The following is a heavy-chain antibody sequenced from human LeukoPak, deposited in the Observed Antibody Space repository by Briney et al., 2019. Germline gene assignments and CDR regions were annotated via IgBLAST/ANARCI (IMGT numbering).Heavy chain of an antibody. D-gene: IGHD2-21*01. Sequence: SEALSLTCTVSGGSISSSSYYWGWIRQPPGKGLEWIGSIYYSGSTNYNPSLKSRVTISVDTSKNQFSLKLSSVTAADTAVYYCARDGVIRYFDYWGQGTLVTVSS. V-gene: IGHV4-39*07. CDR1: GGSISSSSYY. J-gene: IGHJ4*02. CDR2: IYYSGST. CDR3: ARDGVIRYFDY.